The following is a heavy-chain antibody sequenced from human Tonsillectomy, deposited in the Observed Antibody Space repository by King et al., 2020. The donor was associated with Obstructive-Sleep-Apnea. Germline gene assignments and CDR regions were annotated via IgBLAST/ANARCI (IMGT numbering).Heavy chain of an antibody. V-gene: IGHV3-23*04. Sequence: VQLVESGGGLVQPGGSLRLSCAASGFTFSSYAMTWVRQAPGKGLEWVSTISGNGGSTYYADSVKGRFTISIDNSKNTLYLQMNSLRAEETAVYYCAKEIGDYSEYFQHWGQGTLLTVSS. D-gene: IGHD4-17*01. CDR3: AKEIGDYSEYFQH. J-gene: IGHJ1*01. CDR1: GFTFSSYA. CDR2: ISGNGGST.